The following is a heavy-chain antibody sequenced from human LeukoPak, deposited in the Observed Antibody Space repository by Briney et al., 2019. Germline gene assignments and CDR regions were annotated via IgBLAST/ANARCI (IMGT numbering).Heavy chain of an antibody. V-gene: IGHV4-59*01. CDR3: ARLTIYYYYMDV. D-gene: IGHD2-21*01. CDR1: GDSISSYY. CDR2: IYYSGST. Sequence: SETLSLTCTVSGDSISSYYWSWIRQPPGKGVEWIGYIYYSGSTNSNPSLKSRVTISVDTSKNQFSLKLSSVTAADTAVYYCARLTIYYYYMDVWGKGTTVTVSS. J-gene: IGHJ6*03.